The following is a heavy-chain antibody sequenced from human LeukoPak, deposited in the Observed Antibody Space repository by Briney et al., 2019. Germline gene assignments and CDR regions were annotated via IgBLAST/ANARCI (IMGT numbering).Heavy chain of an antibody. D-gene: IGHD3-16*01. CDR2: INHSGST. CDR3: ARGCGGSPEYKTLNWFDP. J-gene: IGHJ5*02. V-gene: IGHV4-34*01. Sequence: PSETLSLTCAVYGGSFSGYYWSWIRQPPGKGLEWIGEINHSGSTNYNPSLKSRVTISVDTSKNQFSLKLSSVTAADTAVYYCARGCGGSPEYKTLNWFDPWGQGTLVTVSS. CDR1: GGSFSGYY.